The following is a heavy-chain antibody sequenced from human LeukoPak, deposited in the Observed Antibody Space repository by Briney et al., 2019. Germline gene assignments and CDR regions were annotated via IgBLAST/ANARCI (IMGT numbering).Heavy chain of an antibody. V-gene: IGHV3-21*01. CDR1: GFTFSSYS. CDR2: ISSSSSYI. J-gene: IGHJ6*02. CDR3: ARDFPGPYYYYYYGMDV. Sequence: GGSLRLSCAASGFTFSSYSMNWVRRAPGKGLEWVSSISSSSSYIYYADSVKGRFTISRDNAKNSLYLQMNSLRAEDTAVYYCARDFPGPYYYYYYGMDVWGQGTTVTVSS.